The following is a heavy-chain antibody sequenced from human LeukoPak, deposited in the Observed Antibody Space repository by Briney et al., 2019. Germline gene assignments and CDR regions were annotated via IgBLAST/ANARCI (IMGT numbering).Heavy chain of an antibody. J-gene: IGHJ4*02. V-gene: IGHV3-23*01. D-gene: IGHD6-13*01. Sequence: GGSLRLSCAASGFTFSSYAMSGVPQAPGGGLECGSAIIGSGCSTYYAHSVKGRFTISRDNSKNTLYLKMNSLRAEDTAVYYCAKLEAAAGSFPDYWGQGTLVTVSS. CDR2: IIGSGCST. CDR3: AKLEAAAGSFPDY. CDR1: GFTFSSYA.